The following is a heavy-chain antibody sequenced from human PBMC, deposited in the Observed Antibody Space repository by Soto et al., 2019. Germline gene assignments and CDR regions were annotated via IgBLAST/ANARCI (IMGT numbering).Heavy chain of an antibody. CDR2: FYYFGST. CDR1: GGSISSSSYY. J-gene: IGHJ4*02. Sequence: SETLSLTCNVSGGSISSSSYYWGWIRHPPGKGLEWIGSFYYFGSTYYNPSLKSRVTISVDTSKSQFSLNLSSVTAADTAVYYCAKNWNWGSLVHWGQGTLVTVSS. V-gene: IGHV4-39*01. D-gene: IGHD7-27*01. CDR3: AKNWNWGSLVH.